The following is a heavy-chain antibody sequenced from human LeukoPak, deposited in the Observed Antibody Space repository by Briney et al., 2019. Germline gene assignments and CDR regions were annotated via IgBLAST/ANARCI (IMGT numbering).Heavy chain of an antibody. CDR3: ASITMIVVD. CDR2: INHSGST. J-gene: IGHJ4*02. D-gene: IGHD3-22*01. Sequence: KTSETMSLTCAVYGGSFSGYYCSWIRQPPGGGLEWIGEINHSGSTNYNPSLKSRVTISVDTSKNQFSLKLSSVTAADTAVYYCASITMIVVDWGQGTLATVSS. V-gene: IGHV4-34*01. CDR1: GGSFSGYY.